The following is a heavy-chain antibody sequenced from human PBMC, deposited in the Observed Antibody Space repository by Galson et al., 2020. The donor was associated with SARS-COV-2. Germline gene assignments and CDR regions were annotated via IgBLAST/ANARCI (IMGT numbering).Heavy chain of an antibody. D-gene: IGHD5-18*01. CDR3: AREAFPQGADTALVTLCGRSVTTKKGFDH. V-gene: IGHV3-30*01. CDR2: ISYDGSNK. J-gene: IGHJ4*02. Sequence: GESLKISCAASGFTFNTYNMHWVRQAPGRGLEWVAVISYDGSNKYYADSVKGRFTISRDNSKNTLFLQMTSLRAEDTAVYYCAREAFPQGADTALVTLCGRSVTTKKGFDHWGQGTLVTVSS. CDR1: GFTFNTYN.